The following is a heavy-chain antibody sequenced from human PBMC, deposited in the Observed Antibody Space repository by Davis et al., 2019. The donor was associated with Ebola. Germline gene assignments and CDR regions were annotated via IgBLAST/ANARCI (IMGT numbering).Heavy chain of an antibody. J-gene: IGHJ4*02. CDR2: IYPGDSDT. V-gene: IGHV5-51*01. CDR1: GYSFTSYW. Sequence: GGSLRLSCKGSGYSFTSYWIAWVRQMPGKGLEWMGIIYPGDSDTRYSPSFQGQVTISADKSINTAYLQWSSLKASDTAMYYCARSPDTAFNLDYWGQGTLVTVSS. CDR3: ARSPDTAFNLDY. D-gene: IGHD5-18*01.